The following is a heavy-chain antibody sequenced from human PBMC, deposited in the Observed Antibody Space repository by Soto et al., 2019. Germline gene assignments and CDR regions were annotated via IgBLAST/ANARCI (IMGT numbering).Heavy chain of an antibody. D-gene: IGHD2-2*01. V-gene: IGHV3-73*02. CDR3: SILSGDCSSASCFSLDY. CDR2: VRSEANGYAT. J-gene: IGHJ4*02. Sequence: EVQLVESGGGLVQPGGSLKLSCAASGFTFSGSAMDWVRQASGKGLEWVGRVRSEANGYATAYAASVKGRFTISRDDSKNTAYLQINHLNPDYTAVYDCSILSGDCSSASCFSLDYWGQGTLVTVSS. CDR1: GFTFSGSA.